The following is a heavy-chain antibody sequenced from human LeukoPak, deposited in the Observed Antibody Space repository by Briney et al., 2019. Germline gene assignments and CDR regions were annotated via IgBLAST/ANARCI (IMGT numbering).Heavy chain of an antibody. CDR3: ARGITMVRGVIEPYYFDY. V-gene: IGHV4-61*01. D-gene: IGHD3-10*01. J-gene: IGHJ4*02. Sequence: SETLSLTCTVSGGSVSSGSYYWSWIRQPPGKGLEWIGYIYYSGSTNYNPSLKSRVTISVDTSKNQFSLKLSSVTAADTAVYYCARGITMVRGVIEPYYFDYWGQGTLVTVSS. CDR1: GGSVSSGSYY. CDR2: IYYSGST.